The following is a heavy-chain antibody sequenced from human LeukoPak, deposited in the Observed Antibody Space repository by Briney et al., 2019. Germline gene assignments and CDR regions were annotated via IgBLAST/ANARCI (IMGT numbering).Heavy chain of an antibody. CDR3: ARSDWFDP. V-gene: IGHV3-74*01. D-gene: IGHD3-3*01. CDR2: IKGDGSIT. CDR1: GFTFRNAW. J-gene: IGHJ5*02. Sequence: GGSLRLSCAVSGFTFRNAWMHWVRQAPGKGLVWVSRIKGDGSITVYADSVKGRFTISRDNAKNTLYLQMNSLRVEDTAVYYCARSDWFDPWGQGTLVAVSS.